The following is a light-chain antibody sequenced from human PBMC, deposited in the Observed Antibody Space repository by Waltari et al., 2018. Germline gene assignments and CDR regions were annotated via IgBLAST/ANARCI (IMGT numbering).Light chain of an antibody. CDR1: EDVSTW. J-gene: IGKJ4*01. CDR3: QQSNTFPLT. V-gene: IGKV1-12*01. CDR2: AAS. Sequence: DIQMTQSPSSVSASVGDRVTITCRASEDVSTWLAWYQQKPGKVPQLLIFAASVLRTGVSSRFTGSGSGTDFTLTISGLEPEDFATYYCQQSNTFPLTFGGGTKVEIK.